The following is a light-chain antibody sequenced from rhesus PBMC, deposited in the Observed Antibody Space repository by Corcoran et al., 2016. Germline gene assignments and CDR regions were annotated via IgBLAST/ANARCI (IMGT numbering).Light chain of an antibody. CDR2: GVS. J-gene: IGLJ1*01. CDR3: CSYTTSSTFI. V-gene: IGLV2S7*01. Sequence: QAAPTQPPSVSGSPGQSVTISCTGTSSDVGGYNYVSWYQQHPGKAPKLMIYGVSKRPSGVSDRFSGSKSGNTASQTISGLQAEDEADYYCCSYTTSSTFIFGAGTRLTVL. CDR1: SSDVGGYNY.